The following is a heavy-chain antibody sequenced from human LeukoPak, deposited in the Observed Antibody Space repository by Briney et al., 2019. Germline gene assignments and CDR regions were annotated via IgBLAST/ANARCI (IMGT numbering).Heavy chain of an antibody. CDR3: ARALAVGATRFDY. CDR2: IYYSGST. J-gene: IGHJ4*02. Sequence: PSETLSLTCTVSGGSISSYYWSWIRQPPGKGLEWIGYIYYSGSTNYNPSLKSRVTISVDTSKNQFSLKLSSVTAADTAVYYCARALAVGATRFDYWGQGTLVTVSS. D-gene: IGHD1-26*01. V-gene: IGHV4-59*01. CDR1: GGSISSYY.